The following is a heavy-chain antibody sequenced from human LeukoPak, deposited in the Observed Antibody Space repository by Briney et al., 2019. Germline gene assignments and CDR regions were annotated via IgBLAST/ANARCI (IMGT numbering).Heavy chain of an antibody. CDR3: ARRYCSSTTCYRDAFDI. V-gene: IGHV5-51*01. D-gene: IGHD2-2*01. Sequence: GESLKISCRGSGYSFPIYWIGWVRQMPGKGLDWMGIIYPGDSDTRYSPSFQGRVTTSADKSISTAYLQWSSLRASDTAMYYCARRYCSSTTCYRDAFDIWGQGTMVTVSS. CDR1: GYSFPIYW. J-gene: IGHJ3*02. CDR2: IYPGDSDT.